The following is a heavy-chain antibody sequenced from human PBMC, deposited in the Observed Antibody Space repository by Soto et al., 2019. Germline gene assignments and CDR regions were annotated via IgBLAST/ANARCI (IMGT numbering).Heavy chain of an antibody. CDR1: GFTFSSYA. Sequence: GGSLRLSCAASGFTFSSYAMSWVRQAPGKGLEWVSAISGSGGSTYYADSVKGRFTISRDNSKNTMNLQMNSLTAEDTAVYYCAKLGTTLDGGMDVWGQGTTVTVSS. D-gene: IGHD1-1*01. CDR2: ISGSGGST. V-gene: IGHV3-23*01. CDR3: AKLGTTLDGGMDV. J-gene: IGHJ6*02.